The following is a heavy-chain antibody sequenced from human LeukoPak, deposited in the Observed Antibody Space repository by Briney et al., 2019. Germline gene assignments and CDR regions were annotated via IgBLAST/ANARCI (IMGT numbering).Heavy chain of an antibody. CDR3: ARGSIRSGNSVFGMSKNWFDR. J-gene: IGHJ5*02. CDR1: GDSVSSNSAA. V-gene: IGHV6-1*01. CDR2: TYYRSKWYN. Sequence: SQTLSLTCALSGDSVSSNSAAWNWIRQSPSRGLEWLGRTYYRSKWYNDYAVSVKSRITINPDTSKNQFSLQLNSVTPEDTAVYYCARGSIRSGNSVFGMSKNWFDRWGQGTLVTVSS. D-gene: IGHD3-10*01.